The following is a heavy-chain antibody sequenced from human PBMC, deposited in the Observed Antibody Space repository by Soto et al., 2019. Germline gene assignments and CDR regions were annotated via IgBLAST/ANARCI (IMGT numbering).Heavy chain of an antibody. D-gene: IGHD2-15*01. CDR1: GFTVRDNY. J-gene: IGHJ6*02. V-gene: IGHV3-53*01. CDR2: FYAGSTT. CDR3: AKKSPGGLSGWAYAMDV. Sequence: HPVGSLRLSCAASGFTVRDNYMNWVRQAPGKGLEWVAIFYAGSTTFYADSVKGRFTISRDNSRNTIYLQMNSLRAEDTATYYCAKKSPGGLSGWAYAMDVWGQGTTVTVSS.